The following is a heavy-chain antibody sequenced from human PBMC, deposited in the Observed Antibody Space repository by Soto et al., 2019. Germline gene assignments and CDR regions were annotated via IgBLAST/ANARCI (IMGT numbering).Heavy chain of an antibody. CDR1: GGSISSYY. CDR2: IYYSGST. CDR3: ARAYSGNRYYYYYMDV. Sequence: SEILSLTCTVSGGSISSYYWSWIRQPPGKGLEWIGYIYYSGSTNYNPSLKSRVTISVDTSKNQFSLKLSSVTAADTAVYYCARAYSGNRYYYYYMDVWGKGTTVTVSS. J-gene: IGHJ6*03. D-gene: IGHD6-13*01. V-gene: IGHV4-59*01.